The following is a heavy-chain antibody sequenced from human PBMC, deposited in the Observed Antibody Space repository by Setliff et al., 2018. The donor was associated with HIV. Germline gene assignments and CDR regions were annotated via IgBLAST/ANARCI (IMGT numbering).Heavy chain of an antibody. V-gene: IGHV3-7*01. D-gene: IGHD2-2*01. J-gene: IGHJ1*01. CDR3: ASPSPYCTTASCPEYFLH. CDR1: GLIFSNYW. CDR2: IKSDGSEQ. Sequence: PGGSLRLSCAASGLIFSNYWMTWVRQAPGKGLEWVASIKSDGSEQYYVDSVKGRFTISRDNAKNSLHLQMHSLGADDTAIYYCASPSPYCTTASCPEYFLHWGQGTLVTVS.